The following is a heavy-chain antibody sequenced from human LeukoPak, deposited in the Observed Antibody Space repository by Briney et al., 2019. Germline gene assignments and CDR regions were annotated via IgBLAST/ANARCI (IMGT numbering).Heavy chain of an antibody. CDR1: EYTFTGYY. V-gene: IGHV1-2*02. D-gene: IGHD3-22*01. CDR2: INPNSGGT. CDR3: ARAEYYYDSSGLKGLPFDY. Sequence: ASVKVSCKASEYTFTGYYMNWVRPAPGQGLEWMGWINPNSGGTNYAQKFQGRVTMTRDTSISTAYMELNRLRSDDTAVYYCARAEYYYDSSGLKGLPFDYWGQGTLITVSS. J-gene: IGHJ4*02.